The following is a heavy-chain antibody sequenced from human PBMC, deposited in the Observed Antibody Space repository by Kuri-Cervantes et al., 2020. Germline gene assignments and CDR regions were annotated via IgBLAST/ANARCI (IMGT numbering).Heavy chain of an antibody. V-gene: IGHV4-31*02. CDR3: ARSGYSYLIFDY. CDR1: GGSISSGGYY. J-gene: IGHJ4*02. D-gene: IGHD5-18*01. Sequence: SCTVSGGSISSGGYYWSWIRQHPGKGLEWIGYIYYSGSTYYNPSLKSRVTISVDTSKNQFSLKLSSVTAADTAVYYCARSGYSYLIFDYWGQGTLVTVSS. CDR2: IYYSGST.